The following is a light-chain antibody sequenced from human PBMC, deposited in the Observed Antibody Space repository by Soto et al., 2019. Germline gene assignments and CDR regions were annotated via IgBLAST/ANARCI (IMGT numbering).Light chain of an antibody. Sequence: QSALTQPASVSGSPGQSITISCTGTSRDVGGYNYVSWYQQHPGKAPKLMIYDVSNRPSGVSNRFSGSKSGNTASLTISGLQAEDEADYYCSSYTSSSTRCVFGTGTKLTVL. CDR2: DVS. V-gene: IGLV2-14*01. CDR1: SRDVGGYNY. CDR3: SSYTSSSTRCV. J-gene: IGLJ1*01.